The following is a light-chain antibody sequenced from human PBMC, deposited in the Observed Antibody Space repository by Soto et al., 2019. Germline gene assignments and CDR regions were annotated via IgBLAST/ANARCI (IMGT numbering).Light chain of an antibody. CDR1: QTISSW. CDR3: QHYNSSSEA. J-gene: IGKJ1*01. CDR2: KAS. Sequence: DIQITRSPSTLSGSVGDRVTITCRDSQTISSWLAWYQQKPGKAPKLLIYKASTLTSGVPSRFSGSGAGTDFTRTISSLQPDDFATYYCQHYNSSSEAFGQGTQVDIK. V-gene: IGKV1-5*03.